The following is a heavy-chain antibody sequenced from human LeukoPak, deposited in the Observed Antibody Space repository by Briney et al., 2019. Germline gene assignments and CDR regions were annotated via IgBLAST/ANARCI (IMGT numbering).Heavy chain of an antibody. CDR2: IFPKSGAT. D-gene: IGHD1-26*01. CDR3: ASSQVGATLRD. V-gene: IGHV1-2*02. J-gene: IGHJ4*02. Sequence: ASVKVSGKASGYTFTDSYIHGVRQAPGQGLEWMGWIFPKSGATNYAQKFQVRVTMTRDTSISTAYMELSRLRYDDTAVYYCASSQVGATLRDWGQGAMVTVSS. CDR1: GYTFTDSY.